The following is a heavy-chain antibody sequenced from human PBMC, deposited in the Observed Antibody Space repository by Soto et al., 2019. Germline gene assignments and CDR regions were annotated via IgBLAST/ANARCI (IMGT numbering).Heavy chain of an antibody. Sequence: EVELLQSGGGLVQPGGSLRLSCAASRFTFTTYAMSWVRQSPGKGPEWVSSISGGVDSAYYTDSVKGRFTISRDNSKNTLYLKLDSLRGEDTAVYYCAKHWGLSWYDWFHYWGPGVLVNVSS. V-gene: IGHV3-23*01. D-gene: IGHD1-20*01. CDR3: AKHWGLSWYDWFHY. J-gene: IGHJ4*02. CDR2: ISGGVDSA. CDR1: RFTFTTYA.